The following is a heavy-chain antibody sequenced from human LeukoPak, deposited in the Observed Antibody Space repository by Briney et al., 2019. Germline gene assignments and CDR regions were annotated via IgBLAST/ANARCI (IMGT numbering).Heavy chain of an antibody. CDR2: ISAYNGNT. CDR1: GYTFTSYG. D-gene: IGHD3-10*01. Sequence: GASVKVSCKASGYTFTSYGISWVRQAPGQGLEWMGWISAYNGNTNYAQKFLGRVTMTTDTSTSTAYMELRSLRSDDTAVYYCARDPAIWDGSGSDLDYWGQGTLVTVSS. V-gene: IGHV1-18*01. J-gene: IGHJ4*02. CDR3: ARDPAIWDGSGSDLDY.